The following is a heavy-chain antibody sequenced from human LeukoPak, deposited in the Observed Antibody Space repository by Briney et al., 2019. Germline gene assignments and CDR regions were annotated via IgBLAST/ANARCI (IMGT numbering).Heavy chain of an antibody. CDR2: IWYDGSNK. D-gene: IGHD2-2*01. Sequence: PGGSLRLSCAASGFTFSSYGMPWVRQAPGKGLEWVAVIWYDGSNKYYADSVKGRFTISRDNSKNTLYLQMNSLRAEDTAVYYCAKDQSTLGFDYWGQGTLVTVSS. CDR1: GFTFSSYG. V-gene: IGHV3-33*06. CDR3: AKDQSTLGFDY. J-gene: IGHJ4*02.